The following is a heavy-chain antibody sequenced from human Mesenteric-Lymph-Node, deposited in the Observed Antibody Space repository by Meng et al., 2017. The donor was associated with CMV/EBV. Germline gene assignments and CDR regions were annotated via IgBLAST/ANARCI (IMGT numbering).Heavy chain of an antibody. CDR1: GYTFTGYY. J-gene: IGHJ6*02. V-gene: IGHV1-2*02. D-gene: IGHD6-19*01. CDR2: INPNSGGT. CDR3: ARVGWEYYYYGMDV. Sequence: ASVKVSCKASGYTFTGYYMHWVRQAPGQGLEWMGWINPNSGGTNYAQKFQGRVTMTRDTSISTAYMELSRLRSDDTAVYYCARVGWEYYYYGMDVWGHGTTVTVSS.